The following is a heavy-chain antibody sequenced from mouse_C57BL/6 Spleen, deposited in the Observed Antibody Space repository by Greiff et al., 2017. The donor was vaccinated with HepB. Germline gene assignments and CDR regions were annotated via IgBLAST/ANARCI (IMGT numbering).Heavy chain of an antibody. CDR2: IHPNSGST. V-gene: IGHV1-64*01. CDR1: GYTFTSYW. J-gene: IGHJ4*01. D-gene: IGHD2-1*01. CDR3: ARRYGNPPLYAMDY. Sequence: QVQLQQPGAELVKPGASVKLSCKASGYTFTSYWMHWVKQRPGQGLEWIGMIHPNSGSTNYNEKFKSKATLTVDKSSSTAYMQLSSLTSEDSAVYYCARRYGNPPLYAMDYWGQGTSVTVSS.